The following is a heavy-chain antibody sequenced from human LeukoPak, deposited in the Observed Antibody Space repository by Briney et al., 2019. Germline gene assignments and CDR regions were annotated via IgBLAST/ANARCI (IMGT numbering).Heavy chain of an antibody. Sequence: PSETLSLTCTVSGYSISSGYYWGWIRQPPGKGLEGIGSIYHSGSTYYNPSLKSRVTISVDTSKNEFSLKLNSVTAADTAVYYCARRDYDILTAYYSEDLFDYWGQGNLVTVSS. CDR2: IYHSGST. V-gene: IGHV4-38-2*02. CDR1: GYSISSGYY. J-gene: IGHJ4*02. D-gene: IGHD3-9*01. CDR3: ARRDYDILTAYYSEDLFDY.